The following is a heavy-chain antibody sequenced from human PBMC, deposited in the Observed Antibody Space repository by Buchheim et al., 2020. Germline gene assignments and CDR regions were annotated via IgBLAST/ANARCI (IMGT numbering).Heavy chain of an antibody. J-gene: IGHJ4*02. V-gene: IGHV3-30-3*01. CDR1: GFTFSSYA. Sequence: QVQLVESGGGVVQPGRSLRLSCAAYGFTFSSYAMHWVSQAPGKGLEWVAVISYDGSNKYYADSVKGRFTISRANSTNTLYLQMNSLRAEDTAVYYCARRDRGRGYSYGEFDYWGQGTL. CDR2: ISYDGSNK. CDR3: ARRDRGRGYSYGEFDY. D-gene: IGHD5-18*01.